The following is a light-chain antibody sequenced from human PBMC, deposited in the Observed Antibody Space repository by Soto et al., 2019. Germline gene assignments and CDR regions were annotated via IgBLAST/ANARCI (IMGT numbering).Light chain of an antibody. CDR3: QQYNNWTWT. CDR1: QSVSSN. Sequence: EIVMTQSPATLSVSPGERATLSCRASQSVSSNLAWYQQKPGQAPRLLIYGASTRATGIPARFSGSGSGTELTLTISNPQSEDFAVYYCQQYNNWTWTFGQGTKVEIK. CDR2: GAS. V-gene: IGKV3-15*01. J-gene: IGKJ1*01.